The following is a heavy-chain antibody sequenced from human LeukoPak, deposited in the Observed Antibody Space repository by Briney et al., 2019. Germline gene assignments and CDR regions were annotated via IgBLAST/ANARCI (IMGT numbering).Heavy chain of an antibody. Sequence: PGGSLRLSCAASGFTFSSYAMHWVRQAPGKGLEWVAVISYDGSNKYYADSVKGRFTISRDNSKNTLYLQMNSLRAEDTAVYYCAGETFGEWYSSGWYYFDYWGQGTLVTVSS. V-gene: IGHV3-30-3*01. J-gene: IGHJ4*02. CDR3: AGETFGEWYSSGWYYFDY. CDR1: GFTFSSYA. D-gene: IGHD6-19*01. CDR2: ISYDGSNK.